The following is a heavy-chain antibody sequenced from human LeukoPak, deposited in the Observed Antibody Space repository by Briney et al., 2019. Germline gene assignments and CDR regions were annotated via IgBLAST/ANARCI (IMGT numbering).Heavy chain of an antibody. CDR1: GGSISSGSYH. D-gene: IGHD4-11*01. V-gene: IGHV4-31*03. J-gene: IGHJ3*02. Sequence: PSQTLSLTCTVSGGSISSGSYHWSWIRQLPGKDLEWIGYIQSSGSTYHKPSLKSRITISVDTSKDQFSLNMTSMTAADTAVYYCVRGDYNNAFDIWGQGTEVTVSS. CDR3: VRGDYNNAFDI. CDR2: IQSSGST.